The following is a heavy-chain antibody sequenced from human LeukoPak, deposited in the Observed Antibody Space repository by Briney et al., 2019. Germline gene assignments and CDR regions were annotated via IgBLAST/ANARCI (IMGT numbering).Heavy chain of an antibody. D-gene: IGHD3-16*01. CDR1: GFSFNVYA. Sequence: GGSLRLSCAGFSFNVYAMHWVRQAQGKGLEWVAFIRSDGSNEKYADCVKGRFTISRDNAKNSLYLQMNSLRAEDTAVYYCARESAGGGPDYWGQGTLVSVSS. J-gene: IGHJ4*02. V-gene: IGHV3-30*02. CDR3: ARESAGGGPDY. CDR2: IRSDGSNE.